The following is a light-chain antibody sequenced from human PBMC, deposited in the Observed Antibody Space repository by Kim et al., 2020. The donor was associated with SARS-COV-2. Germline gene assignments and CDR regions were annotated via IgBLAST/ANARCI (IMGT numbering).Light chain of an antibody. CDR1: NIGSKS. J-gene: IGLJ3*02. CDR2: YES. CDR3: QVWDSTSDHPV. Sequence: AQGKTGRSKGGRNNIGSKSDHWYQQRPGQAPVLVMNYESDRPTGIPERFSGSNAGNTATLTSSRVEAGDEANYYCQVWDSTSDHPVFGGGTQLTVL. V-gene: IGLV3-21*04.